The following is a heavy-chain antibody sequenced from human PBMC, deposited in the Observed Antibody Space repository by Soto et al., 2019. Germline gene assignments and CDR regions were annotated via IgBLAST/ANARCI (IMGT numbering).Heavy chain of an antibody. CDR2: IWNDGSNK. CDR1: GFIFSSHG. D-gene: IGHD1-26*01. V-gene: IGHV3-33*01. J-gene: IGHJ4*02. Sequence: QVELVESGGGVVQPGRSLRLSCAVSGFIFSSHGMHWVRQAPGKGLEWVAVIWNDGSNKYYADSVKGLFTISRDNSKNTLYMQMNSLRVEDTAVYYCVRDPNSGSYHDFWGQGTMVTVSS. CDR3: VRDPNSGSYHDF.